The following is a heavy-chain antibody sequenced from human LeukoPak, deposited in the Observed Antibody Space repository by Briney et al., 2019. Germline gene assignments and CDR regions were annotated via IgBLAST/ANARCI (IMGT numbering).Heavy chain of an antibody. CDR2: IFGVGNI. Sequence: GGGLTPACPVTGFSRSGNYMSWVRQAPEKGMEWVSVIFGVGNIYYADSVKGRFTISRDNYKKTLYLQISSLRVDDTALYYCAGVSNEAVASFDIWGQGTMVTVSS. D-gene: IGHD6-19*01. CDR1: GFSRSGNY. CDR3: AGVSNEAVASFDI. J-gene: IGHJ3*02. V-gene: IGHV3-53*01.